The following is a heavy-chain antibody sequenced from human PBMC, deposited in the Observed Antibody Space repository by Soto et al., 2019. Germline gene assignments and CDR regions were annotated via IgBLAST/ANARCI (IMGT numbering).Heavy chain of an antibody. CDR1: GFTFSNAW. D-gene: IGHD1-26*01. CDR3: TTDPMEWELLV. Sequence: EVQLVESGGGLVKPGGSLRLSCAASGFTFSNAWMSWVRQAPGKGLEWVGRIKIKTDGGTTDYAAPVKGRFTISRDDSKNTLYLQMNSLKTEDTAVYYCTTDPMEWELLVWGQGTLVTVSS. CDR2: IKIKTDGGTT. V-gene: IGHV3-15*01. J-gene: IGHJ4*02.